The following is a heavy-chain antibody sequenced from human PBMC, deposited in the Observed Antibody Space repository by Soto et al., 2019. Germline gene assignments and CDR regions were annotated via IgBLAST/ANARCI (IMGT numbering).Heavy chain of an antibody. Sequence: QVQLVQSGAEVKKPGASVKVSCKASGYTFTSYDINWVRQATGQGRELMGWMNPNSGNTGYAQKFQGRVTMTRNTSISTAYMELSTLRSEDTAVYYCARERSAAGTGWFDPWGQRTLVTVSS. CDR1: GYTFTSYD. J-gene: IGHJ5*02. CDR2: MNPNSGNT. D-gene: IGHD6-13*01. CDR3: ARERSAAGTGWFDP. V-gene: IGHV1-8*01.